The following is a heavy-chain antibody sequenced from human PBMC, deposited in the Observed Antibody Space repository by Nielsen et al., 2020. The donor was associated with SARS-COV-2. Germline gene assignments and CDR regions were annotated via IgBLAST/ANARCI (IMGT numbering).Heavy chain of an antibody. V-gene: IGHV5-51*01. CDR3: VKLEDGDYRL. CDR1: GYSFTDYW. Sequence: GESLTISCKGSGYSFTDYWIGWVRQMPGKGLEWMGIIYPGDSDTKYSPSFQGQVTISADKSISTAYLQWSSLKASDTAMYYCVKLEDGDYRLWGQGTLVTVSS. J-gene: IGHJ4*02. D-gene: IGHD4-17*01. CDR2: IYPGDSDT.